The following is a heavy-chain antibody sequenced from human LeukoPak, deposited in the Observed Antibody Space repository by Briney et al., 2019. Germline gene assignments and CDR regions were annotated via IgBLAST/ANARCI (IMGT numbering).Heavy chain of an antibody. V-gene: IGHV1-69*06. D-gene: IGHD6-13*01. J-gene: IGHJ4*02. CDR3: AKLRQQLGNSFDY. Sequence: GASVKVSCKASGGTFSSYAISWVRQAPGQGLEWMGGIIPIFGTANYAQKFQGRVTITADKSTSTAYMELSSLRSEDTAVYYCAKLRQQLGNSFDYWGQGTLVTVSS. CDR1: GGTFSSYA. CDR2: IIPIFGTA.